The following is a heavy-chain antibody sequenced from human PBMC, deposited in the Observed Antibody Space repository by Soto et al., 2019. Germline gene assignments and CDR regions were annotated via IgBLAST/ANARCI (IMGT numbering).Heavy chain of an antibody. D-gene: IGHD1-26*01. CDR2: ISSSSSYI. V-gene: IGHV3-21*01. CDR3: ARDSPVGATPNFDY. Sequence: EVQLVESGGGLVKPGGSLRLSCAASGFTFSSYSMNWVRQAPGKGLEWVSSISSSSSYIYYADSEKGRFTISRDNAKNSLYLQMNSLRAEDTAVYYCARDSPVGATPNFDYWGQGTLVTVSS. J-gene: IGHJ4*02. CDR1: GFTFSSYS.